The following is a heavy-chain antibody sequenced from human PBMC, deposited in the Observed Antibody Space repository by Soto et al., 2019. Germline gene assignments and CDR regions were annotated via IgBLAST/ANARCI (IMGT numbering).Heavy chain of an antibody. CDR3: ARLYSSGWAPSGFDY. D-gene: IGHD6-19*01. CDR1: GYTFTNYA. Sequence: ASVTVSCQASGYTFTNYAMHLVRQAPGQRLEWMGWINAGNGNTKYSQKFQGRVTITRDTSASTAYMELSSLRSEDTAVYYCARLYSSGWAPSGFDYWAREPWSPSPQ. V-gene: IGHV1-3*01. J-gene: IGHJ4*02. CDR2: INAGNGNT.